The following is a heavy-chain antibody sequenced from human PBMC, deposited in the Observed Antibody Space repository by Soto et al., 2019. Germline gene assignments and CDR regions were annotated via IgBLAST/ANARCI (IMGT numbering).Heavy chain of an antibody. CDR2: ITDNGGST. Sequence: EVQLLESGGGLVQAGGSLRLSCAASGFTFSRDGMSWVRQAPGKGLEWVSLITDNGGSTYYADSVKGRFTISRDNTKNPLFLQMNSLRAEDTAVYYCAKERATTNAFDYWGQGALVTVSS. CDR3: AKERATTNAFDY. J-gene: IGHJ4*02. CDR1: GFTFSRDG. D-gene: IGHD4-17*01. V-gene: IGHV3-23*01.